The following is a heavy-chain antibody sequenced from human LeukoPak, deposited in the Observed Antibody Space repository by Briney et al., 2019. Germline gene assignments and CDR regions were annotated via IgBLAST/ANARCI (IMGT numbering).Heavy chain of an antibody. CDR3: AKDLRYSGSPRGFDF. CDR2: ISGSGSNT. J-gene: IGHJ3*01. Sequence: GGSLRLSCAASGFTFSSYAMSWVRQAPGKGLEWVSSISGSGSNTFYADSVKGRFTISRDNSKNTLYLQMNSLRAGDTAVYYCAKDLRYSGSPRGFDFWGRGTMVTVSS. CDR1: GFTFSSYA. V-gene: IGHV3-23*01. D-gene: IGHD1-26*01.